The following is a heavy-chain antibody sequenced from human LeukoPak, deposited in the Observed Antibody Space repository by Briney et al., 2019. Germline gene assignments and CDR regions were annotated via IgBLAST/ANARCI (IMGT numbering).Heavy chain of an antibody. CDR2: ISGSGGST. Sequence: NPGGSLRLSCAASGFTFSSYAMSWVRQAPGKGLEWVSAISGSGGSTYYADSVKGRFTISRDNSKNTLYLQMNSLRAEDTAVYYCAKDIPGGEDYGGQGAFDYWGQGTLVTVSS. CDR1: GFTFSSYA. D-gene: IGHD4-23*01. CDR3: AKDIPGGEDYGGQGAFDY. J-gene: IGHJ4*02. V-gene: IGHV3-23*01.